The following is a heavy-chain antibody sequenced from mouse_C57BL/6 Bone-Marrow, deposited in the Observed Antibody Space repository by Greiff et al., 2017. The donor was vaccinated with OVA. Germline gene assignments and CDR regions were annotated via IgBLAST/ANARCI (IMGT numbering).Heavy chain of an antibody. CDR2: IYPRSGNT. Sequence: QVQLKQSGAELARPGASVKLSCKASGYTFTSYGISWVKQRTGQGLEWIGEIYPRSGNTYYNEKFKGKATLTADKSSSTAYMELRSLTSEDSAVYFCARYDYGLYAMDYWGQGTSVTVSS. CDR3: ARYDYGLYAMDY. J-gene: IGHJ4*01. V-gene: IGHV1-81*01. CDR1: GYTFTSYG. D-gene: IGHD2-4*01.